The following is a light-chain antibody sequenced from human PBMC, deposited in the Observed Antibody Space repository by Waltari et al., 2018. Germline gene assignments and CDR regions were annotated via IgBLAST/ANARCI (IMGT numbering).Light chain of an antibody. CDR3: SSYTTSTSYVV. CDR2: EVS. CDR1: SSDVGDYRY. J-gene: IGLJ2*01. Sequence: QSALTQPASVSGSPGQSITISCSGTSSDVGDYRYVAWYQQHPGKAPKLMIYEVSNRPSGVSNRFSGSKSGNTASLTISGLQAKDEADCYCSSYTTSTSYVVFGGGTKLTVL. V-gene: IGLV2-14*01.